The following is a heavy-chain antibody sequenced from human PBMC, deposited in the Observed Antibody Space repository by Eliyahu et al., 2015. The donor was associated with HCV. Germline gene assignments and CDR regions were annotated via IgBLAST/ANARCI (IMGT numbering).Heavy chain of an antibody. CDR1: GFTFSSYA. V-gene: IGHV3-23*01. CDR3: AKGSYGDYAFDY. J-gene: IGHJ4*02. Sequence: EVQLLESGGGLVQPGGSLRLSCAASGFTFSSYAMXWVRQAPGKGLEXVSAXXGSGGSTYYADSVKGRFTISRDNSKNTLYLQMNSLRAEDTAVYYCAKGSYGDYAFDYWGQGTLVTVSS. CDR2: XXGSGGST. D-gene: IGHD4-17*01.